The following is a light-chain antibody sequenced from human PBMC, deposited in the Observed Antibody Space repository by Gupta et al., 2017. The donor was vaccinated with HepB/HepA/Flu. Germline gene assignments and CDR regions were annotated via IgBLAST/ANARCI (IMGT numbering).Light chain of an antibody. CDR3: LQYATYPRT. CDR2: GAG. J-gene: IGKJ2*01. Sequence: DIQMTQSPFSLSASAGDRVTITCRASQDIENDLSWNQQKEGKVPKRLIYGAGNLESGVPFRFSGSRSGTEFTLTISSLQPEDFATYYCLQYATYPRTFGQGTRLEIK. V-gene: IGKV1-17*01. CDR1: QDIEND.